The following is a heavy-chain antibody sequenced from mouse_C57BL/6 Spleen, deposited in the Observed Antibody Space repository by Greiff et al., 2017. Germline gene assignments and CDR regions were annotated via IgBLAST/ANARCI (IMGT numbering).Heavy chain of an antibody. J-gene: IGHJ4*01. CDR2: ISSGGSYT. CDR3: ARHPPYGNYAMDY. CDR1: GFTFSSYG. D-gene: IGHD2-1*01. V-gene: IGHV5-6*02. Sequence: EVMLVESGGDLVKPGGSLILSCAASGFTFSSYGMSWVRQTPDKRLEWVATISSGGSYTYYPDSVKGRFTISRDNAKNTLYLQMSSLKSEDTAMYYCARHPPYGNYAMDYWGQGTSVTVSS.